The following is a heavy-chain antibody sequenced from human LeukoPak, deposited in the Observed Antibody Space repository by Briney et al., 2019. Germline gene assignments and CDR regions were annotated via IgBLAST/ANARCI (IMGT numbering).Heavy chain of an antibody. V-gene: IGHV3-74*01. CDR3: ATGNSGYMGY. J-gene: IGHJ4*02. CDR1: GFTFSSSR. CDR2: LNSDGSYT. Sequence: GGSLRPSCAASGFTFSSSRMHWVRQAPGKGLVWVSRLNSDGSYTNYADSVKGRFTISRDNAKNTLYLQMNSLRAEDTAVYYCATGNSGYMGYWGQGTLVTVSS. D-gene: IGHD3-22*01.